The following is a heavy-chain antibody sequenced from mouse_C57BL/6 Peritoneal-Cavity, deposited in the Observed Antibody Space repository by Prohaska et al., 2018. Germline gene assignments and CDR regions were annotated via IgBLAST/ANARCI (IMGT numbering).Heavy chain of an antibody. CDR2: IRLKSDNYAT. V-gene: IGHV6-3*01. Sequence: VKLEESGGGLVQPGGSMKLSCVASGFTFCNSWLNLVLQSPEKGLEWVAPIRLKSDNYATHYSESVKERLNISREKSNNSGYKEMNNLRAEDTGIYDGKGCTRITLRYFDVWGKGTTVTVSS. J-gene: IGHJ1*03. CDR3: KGCTRITLRYFDV. CDR1: GFTFCNSW. D-gene: IGHD2-12*01.